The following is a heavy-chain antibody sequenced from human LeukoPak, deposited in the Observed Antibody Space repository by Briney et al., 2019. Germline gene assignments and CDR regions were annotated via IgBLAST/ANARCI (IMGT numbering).Heavy chain of an antibody. CDR1: GFTFSSYG. CDR2: ISYHGSNK. CDR3: AKESGKFDY. Sequence: GGCLRLSCAASGFTFSSYGMYWARQAPGKGLEWVAVISYHGSNKYYADSVKGRFSISRDNSKNSLYLQMDSLRSEDTAMYYCAKESGKFDYWGQGTLVFVSS. J-gene: IGHJ4*02. V-gene: IGHV3-30*18.